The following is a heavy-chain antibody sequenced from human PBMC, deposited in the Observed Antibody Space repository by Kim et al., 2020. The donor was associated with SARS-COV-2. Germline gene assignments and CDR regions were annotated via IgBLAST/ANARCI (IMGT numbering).Heavy chain of an antibody. J-gene: IGHJ4*02. V-gene: IGHV3-7*03. Sequence: QDGREKYYVDSVKGRFTISRDNAKNLMYLQMTSLRAEDTAAYYCTRSISHWGQGTLVTVSS. CDR3: TRSISH. D-gene: IGHD3-10*01. CDR2: QDGREK.